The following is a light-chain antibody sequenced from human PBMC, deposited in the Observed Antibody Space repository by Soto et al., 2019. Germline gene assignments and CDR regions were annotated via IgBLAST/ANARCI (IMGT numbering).Light chain of an antibody. CDR1: SSDVGGYNY. V-gene: IGLV2-14*01. J-gene: IGLJ2*01. CDR2: EVS. Sequence: QSALTQPASVSGSPGQSITISCTGTSSDVGGYNYVSWYQHHPGKAPKLMIYEVSNRPSGVSNRFSGSKSGNTASLTISGLQAEDEADYYCSSYTSRSTLEGVFGGGTKVTGL. CDR3: SSYTSRSTLEGV.